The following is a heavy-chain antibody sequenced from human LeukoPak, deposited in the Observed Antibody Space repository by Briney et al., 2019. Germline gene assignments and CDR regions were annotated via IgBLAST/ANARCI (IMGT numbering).Heavy chain of an antibody. J-gene: IGHJ6*02. V-gene: IGHV1-69*04. D-gene: IGHD3-10*01. CDR2: IISILGIA. Sequence: SVKVSCKASGGTFSSYAISWVRQAPGQGLEWMGRIISILGIANYAQKFQGRVTITADKSTSTAYMELSSLRSEDTAVYYCARVNYYGSGSYYKRNYGMDVWGQGTTVTVSS. CDR1: GGTFSSYA. CDR3: ARVNYYGSGSYYKRNYGMDV.